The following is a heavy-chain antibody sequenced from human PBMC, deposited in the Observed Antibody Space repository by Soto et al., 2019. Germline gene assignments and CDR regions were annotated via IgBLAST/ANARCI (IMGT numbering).Heavy chain of an antibody. CDR3: ARNSHSQQPNHLWGGGYMYV. D-gene: IGHD6-13*01. CDR2: IYFSGST. V-gene: IGHV4-31*11. Sequence: QLQLQESGPGLVKPSQTLSLTCAVSGGSISNGGYYWSWIRQHPGKGLVWTGSIYFSGSTYYNSSLKCRVTSPVATPKNQFSLKLTSLTAADTAVYYCARNSHSQQPNHLWGGGYMYVWGKGTTVTVSS. J-gene: IGHJ6*03. CDR1: GGSISNGGYY.